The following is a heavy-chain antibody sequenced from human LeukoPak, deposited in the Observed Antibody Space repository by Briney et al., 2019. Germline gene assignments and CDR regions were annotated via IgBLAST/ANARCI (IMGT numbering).Heavy chain of an antibody. CDR3: ARDLVSGRCFTSFGH. Sequence: GGSLRLSCAVSGFTFSSYSMNWVRQAPGKGLEWVSYISSSSSTIYYADSVKGRFTISRDNAKNSLYLQMNGLRDEDTAVYYCARDLVSGRCFTSFGHWGQGTLVTVSS. D-gene: IGHD1-26*01. J-gene: IGHJ4*02. CDR2: ISSSSSTI. V-gene: IGHV3-48*02. CDR1: GFTFSSYS.